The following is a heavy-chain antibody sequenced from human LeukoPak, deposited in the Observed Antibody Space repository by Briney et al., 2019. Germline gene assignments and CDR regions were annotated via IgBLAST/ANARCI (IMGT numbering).Heavy chain of an antibody. V-gene: IGHV3-30*14. CDR2: ISFDGSNK. CDR3: ARGSNYQNYFDY. Sequence: GGSLRLSCAASGFTFRSYAMHWVRQAPGKGLEWVALISFDGSNKNYADFVKGRFTISRDNSKNTLYLQMNSLRAEDTAVYYCARGSNYQNYFDYWGQGTLVTVSS. CDR1: GFTFRSYA. J-gene: IGHJ4*02. D-gene: IGHD5-24*01.